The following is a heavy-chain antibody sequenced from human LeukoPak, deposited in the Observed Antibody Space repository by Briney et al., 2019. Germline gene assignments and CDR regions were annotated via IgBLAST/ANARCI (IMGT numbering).Heavy chain of an antibody. CDR3: ARALSLGYCSSTSCLNWFDP. CDR1: GGTLSSYA. V-gene: IGHV1-69*13. Sequence: GASGRVSCTASGGTLSSYAITCVRRAPGQGLEWMGGIIPIFGTANHAQKFQGRVTITADESTSTAYMELSRLRSEDTAVHYCARALSLGYCSSTSCLNWFDPWSQGTLVTVSS. J-gene: IGHJ5*02. CDR2: IIPIFGTA. D-gene: IGHD2-2*01.